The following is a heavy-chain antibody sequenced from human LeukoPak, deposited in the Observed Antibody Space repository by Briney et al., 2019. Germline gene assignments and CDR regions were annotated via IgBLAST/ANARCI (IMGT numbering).Heavy chain of an antibody. CDR1: GLTFSSYA. Sequence: TGGSLRLSCAASGLTFSSYAMHWVRQAPGKGLEWVAVISYDGSNKYYADSVKGRFTISRDNSKNTLYLQMNSLRAEDTAVYYCAREYYYDSIRYFDYWGQGTLVTVSS. CDR3: AREYYYDSIRYFDY. J-gene: IGHJ4*02. CDR2: ISYDGSNK. D-gene: IGHD3-22*01. V-gene: IGHV3-30-3*01.